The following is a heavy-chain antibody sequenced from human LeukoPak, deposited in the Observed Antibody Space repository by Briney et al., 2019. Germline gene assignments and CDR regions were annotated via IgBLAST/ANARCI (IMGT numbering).Heavy chain of an antibody. CDR1: GGTFSSYT. V-gene: IGHV1-69*02. J-gene: IGHJ3*02. D-gene: IGHD5-24*01. CDR2: IIPILGIA. Sequence: GSSVKVSCKASGGTFSSYTISWARQAPGQGLEWMGRIIPILGIANYAQKFQGRVTITADKSTSTAYMELSSLRSEDTAVYYCASSRDGYNLNAFDIWGQGTMVTVSS. CDR3: ASSRDGYNLNAFDI.